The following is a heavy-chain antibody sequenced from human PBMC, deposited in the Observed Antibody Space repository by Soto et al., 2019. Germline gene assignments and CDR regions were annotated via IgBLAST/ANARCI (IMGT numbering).Heavy chain of an antibody. D-gene: IGHD4-17*01. J-gene: IGHJ4*02. CDR2: IYHSGST. Sequence: QLQLQESGPGLVKPSETLSLTCTVSSGSVSSSSYYWGWIRQPPGQRLELIGSIYHSGSTYYYPSLESRVTIAVDTSKSELSLHLSSVTAADTAVYCCAASPSTVVSRFSLADYWGQGTLVTVSS. V-gene: IGHV4-39*01. CDR1: SGSVSSSSYY. CDR3: AASPSTVVSRFSLADY.